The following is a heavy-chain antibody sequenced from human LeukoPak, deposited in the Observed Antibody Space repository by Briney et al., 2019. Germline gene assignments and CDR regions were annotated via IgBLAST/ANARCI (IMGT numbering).Heavy chain of an antibody. D-gene: IGHD6-13*01. CDR2: IYYSGST. J-gene: IGHJ4*02. V-gene: IGHV4-59*01. Sequence: PSETLSLTCTVSGGSISSYYWSWIRQPPGKGLEWIGYIYYSGSTNYNPSLKSRVTISVDTSKNQFSLKLSSVTAADTAVYYCARLAAAEIDYWGQGTLVTVSS. CDR3: ARLAAAEIDY. CDR1: GGSISSYY.